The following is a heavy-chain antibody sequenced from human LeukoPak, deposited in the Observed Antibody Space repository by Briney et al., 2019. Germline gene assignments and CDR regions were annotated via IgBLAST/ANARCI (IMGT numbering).Heavy chain of an antibody. J-gene: IGHJ4*02. V-gene: IGHV4-31*03. Sequence: SETLSLTCTVSGGSMSSGAYYWAWIRQYPGKGLEWIGYTYYSGTTYYNPSLKSRITISVDTSKDQFSLRLSSVTAADTAVYYCARDYSGYNRLDYWGQGTLVTVSS. CDR2: TYYSGTT. CDR3: ARDYSGYNRLDY. D-gene: IGHD5-12*01. CDR1: GGSMSSGAYY.